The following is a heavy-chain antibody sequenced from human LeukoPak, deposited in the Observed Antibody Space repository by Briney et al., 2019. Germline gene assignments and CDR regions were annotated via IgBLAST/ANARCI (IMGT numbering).Heavy chain of an antibody. Sequence: SETLSLTCTVSGGSISSYYWSWIRQPPGKGLEWIGYIHYSGSTNYNPSLKSRVTISVDTSKNQFSLKLSSVTAADTAVYYCAGDNWRTNYYDSSWGQGTLVTVSS. V-gene: IGHV4-59*01. J-gene: IGHJ4*02. CDR2: IHYSGST. CDR1: GGSISSYY. D-gene: IGHD3-22*01. CDR3: AGDNWRTNYYDSS.